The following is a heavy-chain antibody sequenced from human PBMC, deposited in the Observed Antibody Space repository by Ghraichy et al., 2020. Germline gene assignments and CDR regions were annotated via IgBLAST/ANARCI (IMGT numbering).Heavy chain of an antibody. CDR2: IGGRGDRT. CDR3: AKEILPGYFDY. CDR1: GFTFSTYA. V-gene: IGHV3-23*01. J-gene: IGHJ4*02. Sequence: GESLNISCAASGFTFSTYAMSWVRQAPGKGLEWVSTIGGRGDRTYYVDSVKGRFTISRDNVKNTLYMQLNSLRAEDTAVYYCAKEILPGYFDYWGQGTLVTLSS.